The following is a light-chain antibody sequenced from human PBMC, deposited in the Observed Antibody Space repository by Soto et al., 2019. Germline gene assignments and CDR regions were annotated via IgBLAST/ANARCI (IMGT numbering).Light chain of an antibody. J-gene: IGKJ1*01. Sequence: EVVLTQSPATLSFSPGDRVTLSCRASQYITTSLAWYQNRPGQAPRLLIYQTSIGAAGLPGRISASGTGTDFPLTSSVVHPEDFAVYCCHQRQWRPRTFGQGTKVDIK. V-gene: IGKV3D-11*01. CDR2: QTS. CDR3: HQRQWRPRT. CDR1: QYITTS.